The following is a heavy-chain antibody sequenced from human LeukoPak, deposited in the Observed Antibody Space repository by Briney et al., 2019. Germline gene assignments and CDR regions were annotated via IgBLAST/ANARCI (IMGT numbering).Heavy chain of an antibody. CDR3: ARGRRIQLWFFDY. V-gene: IGHV1-8*01. CDR2: MNPNSGNT. J-gene: IGHJ4*02. D-gene: IGHD5-18*01. Sequence: APVKVSCKASGYTFTSYDINWVRQATGQGLEWMGWMNPNSGNTGYAQKFQGRVTMTRNTSISTAYMELSSLRSEDTAVYYCARGRRIQLWFFDYWGQRTLVTVSS. CDR1: GYTFTSYD.